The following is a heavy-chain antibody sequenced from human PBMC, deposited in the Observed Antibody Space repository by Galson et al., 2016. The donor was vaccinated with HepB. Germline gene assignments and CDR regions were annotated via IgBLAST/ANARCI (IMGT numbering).Heavy chain of an antibody. CDR3: ATRHFLSGYYVH. CDR2: IYHSGST. D-gene: IGHD3-3*02. V-gene: IGHV4-4*02. J-gene: IGHJ4*02. CDR1: GGSISSSNW. Sequence: ETLSLTCAVSGGSISSSNWWSWVRQPPGKGLEWIGEIYHSGSTNYNPSLKSRVTISVDKSKNQFSLKMTSVAAADTAMFYCATRHFLSGYYVHWGQGAQVTVSS.